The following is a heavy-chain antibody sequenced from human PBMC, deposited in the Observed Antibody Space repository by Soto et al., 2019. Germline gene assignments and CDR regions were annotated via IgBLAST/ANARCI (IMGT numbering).Heavy chain of an antibody. V-gene: IGHV3-30*18. CDR3: ANPAIMLVAATEFDY. J-gene: IGHJ4*02. D-gene: IGHD5-12*01. CDR2: ISYDGSNK. Sequence: QVQLVESGGGVVQPGRSLRLSCAASGFTFSSYGMHWVRQAPGKGLEWVAVISYDGSNKYYADSVKGRFTISRNNPKTALYVQLNALRAEDKAVYYCANPAIMLVAATEFDYCGQGTLVTVSS. CDR1: GFTFSSYG.